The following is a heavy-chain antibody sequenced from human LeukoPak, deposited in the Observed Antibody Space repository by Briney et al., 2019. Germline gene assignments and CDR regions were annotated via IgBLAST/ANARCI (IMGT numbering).Heavy chain of an antibody. CDR3: PRARVVAPFDC. CDR2: INPNSGGT. D-gene: IGHD3-3*01. Sequence: ASVKVSCKASGYTFTGYYMHWVRQAPGQGLEWMGWINPNSGGTNYAQKFQGRVTITRATSISTAYMELSRLRSDATACYYCPRARVVAPFDCGGQGTLVSVSS. V-gene: IGHV1-2*02. J-gene: IGHJ4*02. CDR1: GYTFTGYY.